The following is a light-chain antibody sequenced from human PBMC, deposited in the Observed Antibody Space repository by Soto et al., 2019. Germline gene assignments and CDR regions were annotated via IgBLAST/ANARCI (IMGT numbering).Light chain of an antibody. CDR3: QQFGSSPRT. Sequence: VLTQSPGTLSLSPGERATLSCRASQSVSSTYLAWYQQKPGQAPRLLIYGASSRATGIPDRFSGSGSGTDFTLTISTLEPEDFAVYYCQQFGSSPRTFGQGTKVEI. V-gene: IGKV3-20*01. CDR2: GAS. CDR1: QSVSSTY. J-gene: IGKJ1*01.